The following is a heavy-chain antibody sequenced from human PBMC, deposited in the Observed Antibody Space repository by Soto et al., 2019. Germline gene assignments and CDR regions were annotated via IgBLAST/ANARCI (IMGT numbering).Heavy chain of an antibody. CDR2: IYPGDSDT. CDR1: GYTFTDYW. CDR3: ARVVRCTRSGCYYLAMDV. Sequence: GESLKISCKGSGYTFTDYWIGWVRQLPGKGLEWMGIIYPGDSDTRYSPSFQGHVSMSLDTSKNQFSLSLSSVGAADTAIYYCARVVRCTRSGCYYLAMDVWGQGTTVTVSS. D-gene: IGHD2-15*01. V-gene: IGHV5-51*01. J-gene: IGHJ6*02.